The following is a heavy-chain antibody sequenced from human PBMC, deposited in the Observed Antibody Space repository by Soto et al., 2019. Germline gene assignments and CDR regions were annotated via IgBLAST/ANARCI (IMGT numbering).Heavy chain of an antibody. Sequence: VKVSCKASGYTFTSYGISWVRQAPGQGLEWMGWISAYNGNTNYAQKLQGRVTMTTDTSTSTAYMGLRSLRSDDTAVYYCARDRPIGYASAVYYYYGMDVWGQGTTVTVSS. J-gene: IGHJ6*02. CDR3: ARDRPIGYASAVYYYYGMDV. D-gene: IGHD2-15*01. V-gene: IGHV1-18*01. CDR1: GYTFTSYG. CDR2: ISAYNGNT.